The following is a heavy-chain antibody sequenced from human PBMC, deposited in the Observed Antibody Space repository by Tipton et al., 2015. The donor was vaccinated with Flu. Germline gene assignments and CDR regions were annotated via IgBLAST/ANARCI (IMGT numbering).Heavy chain of an antibody. J-gene: IGHJ4*02. D-gene: IGHD3-16*02. CDR3: ARDYLLGDLSFFDN. Sequence: TLSLTCTVSGASLRSSSYYWGWIRQPQGKGLEWIGSFYYDVGTYYNPSLNSRVTMSVDTSKNQFSLKLSSVTVADTAVYYCARDYLLGDLSFFDNWGQGTLVTVSS. CDR2: FYYDVGT. CDR1: GASLRSSSYY. V-gene: IGHV4-39*07.